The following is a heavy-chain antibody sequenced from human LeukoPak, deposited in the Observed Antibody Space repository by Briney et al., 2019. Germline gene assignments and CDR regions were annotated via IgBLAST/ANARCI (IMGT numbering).Heavy chain of an antibody. V-gene: IGHV4-59*01. CDR2: IYYSGST. CDR1: GGSISSYY. CDR3: AREKNYYYYYYMDV. Sequence: SETLSLTCTVPGGSISSYYWSWIRQPPGKGLEWIGYIYYSGSTNYNPSLKSRVTISVDTSKIQFSLKLSSVTAADTAVYYCAREKNYYYYYYMDVWGKGTTVTISS. J-gene: IGHJ6*03.